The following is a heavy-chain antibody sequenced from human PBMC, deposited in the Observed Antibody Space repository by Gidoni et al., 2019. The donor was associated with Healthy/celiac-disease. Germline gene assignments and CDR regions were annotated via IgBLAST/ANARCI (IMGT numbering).Heavy chain of an antibody. CDR3: ARDRASYDFWSGYLIGYFDL. D-gene: IGHD3-3*01. CDR1: GFTVSSNY. J-gene: IGHJ2*01. Sequence: EVQLVESGGGLIQPGGSLRLSCAASGFTVSSNYISWVRQAPGKGLEWVSVIYSGGSTYYADSVKGRFTISRDNSKNTLYLQMNSLRAEDTAVYYCARDRASYDFWSGYLIGYFDLWGRGTLVTVSS. CDR2: IYSGGST. V-gene: IGHV3-53*01.